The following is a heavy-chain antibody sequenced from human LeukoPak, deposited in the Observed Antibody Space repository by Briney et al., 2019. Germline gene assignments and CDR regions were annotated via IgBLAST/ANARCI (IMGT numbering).Heavy chain of an antibody. Sequence: GASVKVSCKASGYTLNNNYIHWLRQAPGQRLEWMGIFSPSDSKTNYAQKFQGRVTMTRDTSTNTVFMELNSLQSDDTAVYYCARGALQLRLLLDYWGQGTQVTVSS. CDR2: FSPSDSKT. D-gene: IGHD6-6*01. CDR1: GYTLNNNY. J-gene: IGHJ4*02. CDR3: ARGALQLRLLLDY. V-gene: IGHV1-46*02.